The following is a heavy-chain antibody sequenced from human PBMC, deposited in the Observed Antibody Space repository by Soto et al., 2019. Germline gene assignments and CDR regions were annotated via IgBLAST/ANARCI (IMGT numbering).Heavy chain of an antibody. CDR3: AKPPLSPLYCSGGSCSSKYGMDV. CDR2: ISGSGGST. D-gene: IGHD2-15*01. V-gene: IGHV3-23*01. Sequence: PGGSLRLSCAASGFTFSSYAMSWVRQSPGKGLEWVSAISGSGGSTYYADSVKGRFTISRGNSKNTLYLQMNSLRAEDTAVYYCAKPPLSPLYCSGGSCSSKYGMDVWGQGTTVTVSS. J-gene: IGHJ6*02. CDR1: GFTFSSYA.